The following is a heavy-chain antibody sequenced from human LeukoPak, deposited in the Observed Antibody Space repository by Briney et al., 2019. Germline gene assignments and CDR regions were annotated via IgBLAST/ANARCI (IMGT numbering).Heavy chain of an antibody. CDR1: GFTLSDYY. CDR3: ARALNDAFDI. Sequence: GGSLRLSCAASGFTLSDYYMGRIRQAPGKGPEWISYITSSGSSVYYPDSVKGRFTISRDNAKNSLFLQINSLRAEDTAMFYCARALNDAFDIWGQGTMVTVSS. CDR2: ITSSGSSV. J-gene: IGHJ3*02. V-gene: IGHV3-11*01.